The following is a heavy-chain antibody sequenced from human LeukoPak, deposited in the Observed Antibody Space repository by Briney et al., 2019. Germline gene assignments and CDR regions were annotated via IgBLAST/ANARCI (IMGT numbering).Heavy chain of an antibody. CDR3: ARGGSSSSWPFYY. V-gene: IGHV4-59*01. D-gene: IGHD6-13*01. CDR1: GGSISSYY. Sequence: PSETLSLTCTVSGGSISSYYWSWIRQPPGKELEWIGYIHYSGSTNYNPSLKSRATMSVDTSKNQFSLKLTSVTAADTAVYYCARGGSSSSWPFYYWGQGTLVTVSS. CDR2: IHYSGST. J-gene: IGHJ4*02.